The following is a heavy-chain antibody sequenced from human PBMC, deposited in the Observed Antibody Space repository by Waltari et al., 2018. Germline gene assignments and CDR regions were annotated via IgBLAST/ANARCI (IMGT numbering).Heavy chain of an antibody. Sequence: QVQLQQWGAGLLKPSETLSLTCAVYGGSFSGYSWSWIRQPPGKGLEWIGEINHSGSTNYNPSLKSRVTISVDTSKNRFSLKLSSVTAADTAVYYCARGNNWWQWLVLGAFDIWGQGTMVTVSS. D-gene: IGHD6-19*01. CDR2: INHSGST. CDR3: ARGNNWWQWLVLGAFDI. CDR1: GGSFSGYS. J-gene: IGHJ3*02. V-gene: IGHV4-34*01.